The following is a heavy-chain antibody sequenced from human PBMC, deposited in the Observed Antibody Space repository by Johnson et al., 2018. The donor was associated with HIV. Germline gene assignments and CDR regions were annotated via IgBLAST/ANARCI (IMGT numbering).Heavy chain of an antibody. Sequence: QVQLVESGGGLVQPGRSLRLSCTASGFTFGDYAMSWVRQAPGKGLEWVSYISSSGNTIYYADSVKGRFTISRDNAKNSLYLQMNSLRVEDTAVYYCARDESGYDEGFDAFDIWGQGTMVTVSS. J-gene: IGHJ3*02. CDR2: ISSSGNTI. D-gene: IGHD5-12*01. CDR3: ARDESGYDEGFDAFDI. CDR1: GFTFGDYA. V-gene: IGHV3-11*04.